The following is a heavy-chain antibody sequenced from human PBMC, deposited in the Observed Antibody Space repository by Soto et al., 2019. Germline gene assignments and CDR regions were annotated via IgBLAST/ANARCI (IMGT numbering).Heavy chain of an antibody. D-gene: IGHD2-2*01. Sequence: QVPLVESGGGVVQPGTSLRLSCAASGFTFGSYAMHWVRQAPGKGLEWVAVISYNGGKEYYADSVKGRFTISRDNSKNTLFLQMNSLRAEDTAVYYCAKVLSGTSTSFDYWGRGTLVTVSS. V-gene: IGHV3-30*18. CDR3: AKVLSGTSTSFDY. CDR2: ISYNGGKE. CDR1: GFTFGSYA. J-gene: IGHJ4*02.